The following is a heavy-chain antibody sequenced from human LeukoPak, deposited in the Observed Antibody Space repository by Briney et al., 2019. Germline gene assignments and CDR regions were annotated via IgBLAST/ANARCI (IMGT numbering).Heavy chain of an antibody. CDR1: GYSFTNYW. Sequence: GESLKISCEGSGYSFTNYWIGWVRQMPGKGLEWMGIIYPRDSETTYSPSFQGQVTISADKSINTAYLQWSSLKASDTAMYFCARRGRVGSYYYMDVWGKGTTVTVSS. D-gene: IGHD2-15*01. CDR3: ARRGRVGSYYYMDV. CDR2: IYPRDSET. J-gene: IGHJ6*03. V-gene: IGHV5-51*01.